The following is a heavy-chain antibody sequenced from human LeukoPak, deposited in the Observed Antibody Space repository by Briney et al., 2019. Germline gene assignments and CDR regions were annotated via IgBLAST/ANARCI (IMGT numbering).Heavy chain of an antibody. CDR3: AREEASAADY. V-gene: IGHV4-39*01. D-gene: IGHD6-13*01. CDR2: IYYNGGT. Sequence: SETLSLTCTVSGGSIISSSHYWAWIRQPPGKGLEWIGSIYYNGGTFYSPSLKSRASISVDTSRNQFSLKLSSVTAADTSVYFCAREEASAADYWGQGTLVTVSS. J-gene: IGHJ4*02. CDR1: GGSIISSSHY.